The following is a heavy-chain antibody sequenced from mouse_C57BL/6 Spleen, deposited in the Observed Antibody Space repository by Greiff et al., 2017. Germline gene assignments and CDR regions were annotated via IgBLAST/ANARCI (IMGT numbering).Heavy chain of an antibody. CDR1: GYTFTSYW. D-gene: IGHD1-1*01. CDR2: INPSNGGT. CDR3: ARGDGSSLYYYAMDY. V-gene: IGHV1-53*01. Sequence: VQLQQPGTELVKPGASVKLSCKASGYTFTSYWMHWVKQRPGQGLEWIGNINPSNGGTNYNEKFKSKATLTVDKSSSTAYMQLSSLTSEDSAVYYCARGDGSSLYYYAMDYWGQGTSVTVSS. J-gene: IGHJ4*01.